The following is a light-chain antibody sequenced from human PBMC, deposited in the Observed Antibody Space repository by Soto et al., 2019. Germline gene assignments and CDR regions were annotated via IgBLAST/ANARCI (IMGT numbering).Light chain of an antibody. Sequence: DIVLAQSPATLSLSTGQRATLSCRASQSVKTFLVWYQHRPGQAPRVLIYDASHRASGIPARFSGSGSGTDFTLTISSLEPEDAALYYCQQRSNWPPITFGQGTRLEIK. J-gene: IGKJ5*01. V-gene: IGKV3-11*01. CDR1: QSVKTF. CDR3: QQRSNWPPIT. CDR2: DAS.